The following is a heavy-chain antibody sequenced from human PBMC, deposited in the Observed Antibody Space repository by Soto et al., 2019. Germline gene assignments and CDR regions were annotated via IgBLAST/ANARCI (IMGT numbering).Heavy chain of an antibody. D-gene: IGHD4-17*01. CDR3: AREYVAGYGEGFDF. V-gene: IGHV3-48*02. J-gene: IGHJ4*02. CDR1: GFTLSTYN. CDR2: ISGDSTTI. Sequence: EVQLVESGGGLVQPGGSLRLSCAASGFTLSTYNMHWVRQAPGKGLEWVSCISGDSTTIFYAGSVKGRFTISRDNDKISLSLKNNSQRDEDTAVYYCAREYVAGYGEGFDFGGQGTLVTVSS.